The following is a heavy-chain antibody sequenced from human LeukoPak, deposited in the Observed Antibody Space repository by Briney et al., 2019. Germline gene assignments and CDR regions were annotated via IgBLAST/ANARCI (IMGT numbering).Heavy chain of an antibody. CDR1: GFTLSSYW. CDR2: IKSDGRT. J-gene: IGHJ1*01. CDR3: ARAPSEIGGYYPEYFRH. Sequence: GGSLRLSCAASGFTLSSYWMHWVRQAPGKGLVWVSRIKSDGRTNYADSVKGRFTISRGNAKNTVSLQMNSLRAEDTGVYYCARAPSEIGGYYPEYFRHWGQGTLVIVSS. D-gene: IGHD3-22*01. V-gene: IGHV3-74*01.